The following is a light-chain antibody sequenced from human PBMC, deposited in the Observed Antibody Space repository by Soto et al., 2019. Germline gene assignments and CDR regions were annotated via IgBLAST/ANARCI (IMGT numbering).Light chain of an antibody. CDR1: QAVSTW. CDR3: QQGDSLSRT. Sequence: DIQMTQSPSSVSASVGDTVTITCRASQAVSTWLAWYQQKPGGAPKLLIYAGSTLQSGVPSRFSGSGSWIHCTLTIRSLQPEDFATYYCQQGDSLSRTFGGVTKVNIK. J-gene: IGKJ4*02. V-gene: IGKV1-12*01. CDR2: AGS.